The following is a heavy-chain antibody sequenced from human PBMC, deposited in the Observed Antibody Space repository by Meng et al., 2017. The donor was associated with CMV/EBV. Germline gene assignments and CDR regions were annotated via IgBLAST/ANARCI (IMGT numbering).Heavy chain of an antibody. CDR3: AKDEYSSSSGYYYGMDV. CDR2: IRYDGSNK. J-gene: IGHJ6*02. V-gene: IGHV3-30*02. CDR1: GFTFSSYG. D-gene: IGHD6-6*01. Sequence: GGSLRLSCAASGFTFSSYGMHWVRQAPGTGLEWVAFIRYDGSNKYYADSVKGRFTISRDNSKNTLYLQMNSLRAEDTAVYYCAKDEYSSSSGYYYGMDVWGQGTTVTVSS.